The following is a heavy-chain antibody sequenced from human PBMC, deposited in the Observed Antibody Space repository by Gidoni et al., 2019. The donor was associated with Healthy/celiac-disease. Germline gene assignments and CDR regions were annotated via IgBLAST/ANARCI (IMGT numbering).Heavy chain of an antibody. CDR1: GGSISSYY. CDR3: ARHVLPGTWFGELLYGSQDAFDI. CDR2: IYYSGST. D-gene: IGHD3-10*01. J-gene: IGHJ3*02. V-gene: IGHV4-59*08. Sequence: QVQLQESGPGLVKPSETLSLTCTVSGGSISSYYWRWIRQPPGKGLAWIGYIYYSGSTTYNPSLKSRVTISVDTSKNQFSLKLSSVTAADTAVYYCARHVLPGTWFGELLYGSQDAFDIWGQGTMVTVSS.